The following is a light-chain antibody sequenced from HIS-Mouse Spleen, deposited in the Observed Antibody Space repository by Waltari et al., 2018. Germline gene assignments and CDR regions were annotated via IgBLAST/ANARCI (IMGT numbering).Light chain of an antibody. Sequence: QSALTQPASVSGSPGQSITISCTGTSSDVGGSNYVSWYHQHPGKAPKLMIYEVSNRPSGVSNRFSGSKSGNTASLTISGLQAEDEADYYCSSYTSSSTLVFGGGTKLTVL. CDR1: SSDVGGSNY. J-gene: IGLJ2*01. CDR3: SSYTSSSTLV. V-gene: IGLV2-14*01. CDR2: EVS.